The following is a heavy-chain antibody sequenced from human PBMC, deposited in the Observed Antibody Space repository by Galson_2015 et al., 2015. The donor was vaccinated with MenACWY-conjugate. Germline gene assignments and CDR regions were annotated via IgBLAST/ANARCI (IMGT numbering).Heavy chain of an antibody. V-gene: IGHV3-23*01. CDR1: GFTFSSHA. Sequence: SLRLSCAASGFTFSSHAVSWVRQAPGKGLEWVSAISGSGGRTYYADSVKGRFTISRDNSKKMLYLQMNGLRAEDTAVYYCAKDHNHGSGSSLLDVDVWGQGTTVTVSS. D-gene: IGHD3-10*01. CDR2: ISGSGGRT. J-gene: IGHJ6*02. CDR3: AKDHNHGSGSSLLDVDV.